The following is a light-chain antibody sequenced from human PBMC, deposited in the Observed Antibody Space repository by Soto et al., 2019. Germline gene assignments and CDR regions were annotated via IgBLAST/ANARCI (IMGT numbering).Light chain of an antibody. CDR2: GAS. J-gene: IGKJ1*01. V-gene: IGKV3-20*01. CDR1: QSVSSSY. CDR3: QQYGSSRT. Sequence: VVLTQSPATLALAPEERATLACTATQSVSSSYLAWYQQKPGQAPRVLIYGASSRATGIPDRFSGIGSGTVFTLTISRMAPEYVAVYYCQQYGSSRTFGQGTKVDI.